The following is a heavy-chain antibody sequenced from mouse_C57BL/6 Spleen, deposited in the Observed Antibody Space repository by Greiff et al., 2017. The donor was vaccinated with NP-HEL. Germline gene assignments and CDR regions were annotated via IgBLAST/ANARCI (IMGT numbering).Heavy chain of an antibody. D-gene: IGHD1-1*01. CDR3: ARDSSYGLSGVAY. CDR2: IWTGGGT. V-gene: IGHV2-9-1*01. J-gene: IGHJ3*01. CDR1: GFSLTSYA. Sequence: QVQLQQSGPGLVAPSPSLSITCTVSGFSLTSYAISWVRQPPGKGLEWLGVIWTGGGTNYNSALKSRLSISKDNSKSQVFLKMNSLQTDDTGRYYWARDSSYGLSGVAYWGQGTRVTVSA.